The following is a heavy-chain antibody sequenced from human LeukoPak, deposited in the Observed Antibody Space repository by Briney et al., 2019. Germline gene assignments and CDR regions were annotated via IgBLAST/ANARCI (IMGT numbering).Heavy chain of an antibody. D-gene: IGHD3-10*01. J-gene: IGHJ4*02. V-gene: IGHV3-48*01. CDR3: AREKGHYGSGSYGPLDY. CDR2: ISSSSSTI. Sequence: QPGGSLRLSCAASGFTFSSYSMNWVRQAPGKGLEWVSYISSSSSTIYYADSVKGRFTISRDNAKNTLYLQMNSLRAEDTAVYYCAREKGHYGSGSYGPLDYWGQGTLVTVSS. CDR1: GFTFSSYS.